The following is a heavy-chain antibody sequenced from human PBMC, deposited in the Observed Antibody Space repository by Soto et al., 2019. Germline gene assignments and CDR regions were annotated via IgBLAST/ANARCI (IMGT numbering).Heavy chain of an antibody. CDR2: VYYSGTT. V-gene: IGHV4-59*01. D-gene: IGHD2-21*01. CDR3: WRGSVVMSEIRAFDY. Sequence: SETLSLTCRVSNVSITSSYWNWIRQTPGKGLELIGFVYYSGTTKYNPSLQSRVIAAVDTSKNHLPPRLISGTPADTAVYYCWRGSVVMSEIRAFDYWGQGILVTVSS. J-gene: IGHJ4*02. CDR1: NVSITSSY.